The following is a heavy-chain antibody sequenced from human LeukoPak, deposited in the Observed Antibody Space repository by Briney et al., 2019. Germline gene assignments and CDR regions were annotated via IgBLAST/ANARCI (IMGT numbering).Heavy chain of an antibody. Sequence: GGSRRLSCAASGLTFSSYAMSWVRQIQGKGLEWVSAISGSGGSTYYADSVKGRFTISRDNSKNTLYLQMNSLRAEDTAVYYCAKGQADYSSGWSWGYHFDYWGQGTLVTVSA. V-gene: IGHV3-23*01. CDR1: GLTFSSYA. CDR2: ISGSGGST. J-gene: IGHJ4*02. CDR3: AKGQADYSSGWSWGYHFDY. D-gene: IGHD6-19*01.